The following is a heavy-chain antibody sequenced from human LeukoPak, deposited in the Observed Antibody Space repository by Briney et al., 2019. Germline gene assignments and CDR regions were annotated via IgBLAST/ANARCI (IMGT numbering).Heavy chain of an antibody. CDR1: GFTVISNY. J-gene: IGHJ3*02. D-gene: IGHD1-26*01. CDR2: LYSGGTT. Sequence: GGSLRLSCAASGFTVISNYMTWVRQAPGKGLEWVSVLYSGGTTFYADAVKGRFTISRDNSKNTLYLQMNSLRAEDTAVYLCARGVVGPTKVHASDIWGQGTTVTVSS. CDR3: ARGVVGPTKVHASDI. V-gene: IGHV3-53*01.